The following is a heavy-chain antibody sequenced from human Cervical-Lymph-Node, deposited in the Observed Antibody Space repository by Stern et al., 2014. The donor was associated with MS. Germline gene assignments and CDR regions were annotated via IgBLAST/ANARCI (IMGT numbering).Heavy chain of an antibody. V-gene: IGHV1-69*01. D-gene: IGHD3-22*01. J-gene: IGHJ4*02. CDR1: GGTFSSYA. Sequence: MQLVESGAEVKKPGSSVKVSCKASGGTFSSYAISWVRQAPGQGLEWMGGILPIFGTANYAQKFQGRVTITADESTSTAYMELSSLRSEDTAVYYCASTYYYDSSGYYSFDYWGQGTLVTVSS. CDR3: ASTYYYDSSGYYSFDY. CDR2: ILPIFGTA.